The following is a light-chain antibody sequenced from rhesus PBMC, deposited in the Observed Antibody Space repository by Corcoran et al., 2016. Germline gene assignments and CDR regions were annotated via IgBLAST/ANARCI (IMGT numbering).Light chain of an antibody. CDR2: KAS. CDR1: QGIFNW. J-gene: IGKJ2*01. CDR3: QLYASIPYG. Sequence: DIQMTQSPSSLSASVGDTVTITCRASQGIFNWLAWYQQKPGKAPNLLIYKASSLQSGVPSRFSGSGSGTDFTLTISRLHSEDFATYYCQLYASIPYGFGQGTKVEIK. V-gene: IGKV1-22*01.